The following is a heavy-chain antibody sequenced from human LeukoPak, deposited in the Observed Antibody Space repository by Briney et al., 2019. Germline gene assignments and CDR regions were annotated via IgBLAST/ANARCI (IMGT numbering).Heavy chain of an antibody. CDR1: GGSISGYY. D-gene: IGHD4-23*01. J-gene: IGHJ4*02. V-gene: IGHV4-59*01. Sequence: SETLSLTCTVSGGSISGYYWSWIRQPPGKGLEWIGNIYYSGSTNYNPSLKSRVTISVDTSKNQFSLKLSSVTAADTAMYYCARDTAVALWGQGTLVTVCS. CDR3: ARDTAVAL. CDR2: IYYSGST.